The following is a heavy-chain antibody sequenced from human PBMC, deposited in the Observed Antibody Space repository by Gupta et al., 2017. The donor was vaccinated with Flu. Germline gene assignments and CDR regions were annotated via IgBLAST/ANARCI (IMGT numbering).Heavy chain of an antibody. J-gene: IGHJ6*02. V-gene: IGHV1-69*17. Sequence: QVQLVQSGAEVKRPGSSVKVSCKASGDTFVRYAISWVRQAPGQGLEWMGGLLPFFVIANDAQKFQGRVTITAYKFTSTVYMGLSSLRSEDTAVYYCARTYYHGSGSYYYRFYGMDVWGQGTTVIVSS. CDR3: ARTYYHGSGSYYYRFYGMDV. CDR2: LLPFFVIA. CDR1: GDTFVRYA. D-gene: IGHD3-10*01.